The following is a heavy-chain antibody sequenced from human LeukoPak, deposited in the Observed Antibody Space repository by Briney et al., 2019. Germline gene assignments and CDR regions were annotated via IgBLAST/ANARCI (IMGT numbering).Heavy chain of an antibody. J-gene: IGHJ4*02. CDR1: GFTFKTYS. Sequence: GGSLRLSCAASGFTFKTYSMNWVRQAPGKGLEWVSSITPTSSKTHIYYADSVKGRFTISRDNANNSLYLQMNSLRVEDTAVYYCARAQGDYFPIDYWGQGTLVTVSS. CDR2: ITPTSSKTHI. CDR3: ARAQGDYFPIDY. D-gene: IGHD4-17*01. V-gene: IGHV3-21*06.